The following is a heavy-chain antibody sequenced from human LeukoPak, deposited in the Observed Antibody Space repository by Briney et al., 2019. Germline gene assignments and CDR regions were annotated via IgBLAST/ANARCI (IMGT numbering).Heavy chain of an antibody. D-gene: IGHD6-13*01. Sequence: SETLSLTCAVYGGSFSGYYWSWIRQPPGKGLEWIGYIYYSGSTNYNPSLKSRVTISVDTSKNQFSLKLSSVTAADTAVYYCAARGAAAGKSDYWGQGTLVTVSS. V-gene: IGHV4-59*01. CDR1: GGSFSGYY. CDR3: AARGAAAGKSDY. J-gene: IGHJ4*02. CDR2: IYYSGST.